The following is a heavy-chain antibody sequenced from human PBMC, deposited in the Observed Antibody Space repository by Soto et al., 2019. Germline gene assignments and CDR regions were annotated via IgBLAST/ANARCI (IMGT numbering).Heavy chain of an antibody. CDR2: IYPGDSDT. CDR3: ARLTVLGGDYYYYGMDV. Sequence: PGESLKISCKGSGYSFTSYWIGWVRQMPGKGLEWMGIIYPGDSDTRYSPSFQGQVTISADKSISTAYLQWSSLKASDTAMYYCARLTVLGGDYYYYGMDVWGQGTTVTVSS. D-gene: IGHD3-16*01. V-gene: IGHV5-51*01. J-gene: IGHJ6*02. CDR1: GYSFTSYW.